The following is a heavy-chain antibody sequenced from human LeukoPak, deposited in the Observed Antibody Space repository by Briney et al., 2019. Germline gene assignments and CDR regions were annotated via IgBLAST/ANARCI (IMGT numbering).Heavy chain of an antibody. Sequence: GGSLRLSCAASGFTFSSYAMSWVRQAPGKGLEWVSAISGSGGSTYYADSVKGRFTISRDNSKNTLYLQMNSLRAEDTAVYYCARDLKSYDSSGYYYYYWGQGTLVTVSS. CDR1: GFTFSSYA. CDR3: ARDLKSYDSSGYYYYY. D-gene: IGHD3-22*01. CDR2: ISGSGGST. V-gene: IGHV3-23*01. J-gene: IGHJ4*02.